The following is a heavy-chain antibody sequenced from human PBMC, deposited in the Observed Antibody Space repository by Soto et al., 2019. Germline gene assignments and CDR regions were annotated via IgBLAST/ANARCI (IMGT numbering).Heavy chain of an antibody. Sequence: QVQLQESGPGLTKSSGTLSLTCAVSGGSITSNWWSWVRQPPGKGLEWIAEIFHTGSANYNPSLMSRLTISMDKSKNHLSLNLNSVTAADTAVYYCARHIAVSGTRGFDHWGQGTLVTVSS. V-gene: IGHV4-4*02. CDR2: IFHTGSA. CDR3: ARHIAVSGTRGFDH. CDR1: GGSITSNW. J-gene: IGHJ4*02. D-gene: IGHD2-21*01.